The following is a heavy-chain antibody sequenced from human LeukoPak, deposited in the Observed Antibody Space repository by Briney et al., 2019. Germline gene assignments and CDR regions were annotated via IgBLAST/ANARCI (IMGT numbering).Heavy chain of an antibody. J-gene: IGHJ4*02. CDR1: GGSFSGYY. D-gene: IGHD3-3*01. CDR3: ARAVEYNFWSGLQRRAATFDY. CDR2: INHSGST. Sequence: SETLSLTCAVYGGSFSGYYWSWIRQPPGKGLEWIGKINHSGSTNYNPSLKSRVTISVDTSKNQFSLKLTSVTAADTAVYYCARAVEYNFWSGLQRRAATFDYWGQGTLVTVSS. V-gene: IGHV4-34*01.